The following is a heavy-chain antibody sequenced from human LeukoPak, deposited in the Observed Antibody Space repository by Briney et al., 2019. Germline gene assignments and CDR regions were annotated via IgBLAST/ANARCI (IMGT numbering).Heavy chain of an antibody. V-gene: IGHV3-30*18. CDR3: AKDNPYYYADY. CDR2: ISYEGSKK. CDR1: GFPFSNYG. Sequence: HAGGSLRLSCAPSGFPFSNYGMHWVRQAPGKGLEWVAAISYEGSKKYYADSVKGRFTISRDNSEKTLSLQMNSLRPEDTAVYYCAKDNPYYYADYWGQGTLVTVSS. J-gene: IGHJ4*02. D-gene: IGHD3-10*01.